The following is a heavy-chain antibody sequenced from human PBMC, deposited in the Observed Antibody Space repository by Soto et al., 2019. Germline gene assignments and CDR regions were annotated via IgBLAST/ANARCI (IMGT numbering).Heavy chain of an antibody. CDR2: ISAHNGNT. D-gene: IGHD1-1*01. CDR1: GYAFTTYG. J-gene: IGHJ4*02. Sequence: QVHLVQSGAEVKKPGASVKVSCKGSGYAFTTYGITWVRQAPGQGLEWMGWISAHNGNTNYAQKLQGRVTWTRDTSTSTAYMERRSLRSDDTSVSYCARGRYGDYWGQGALVTVSS. CDR3: ARGRYGDY. V-gene: IGHV1-18*01.